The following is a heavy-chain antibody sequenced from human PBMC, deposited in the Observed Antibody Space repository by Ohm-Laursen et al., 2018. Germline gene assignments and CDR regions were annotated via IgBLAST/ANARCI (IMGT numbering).Heavy chain of an antibody. V-gene: IGHV3-53*01. CDR1: GFTFSGYA. D-gene: IGHD2-2*01. J-gene: IGHJ4*02. Sequence: GSLRLSCAASGFTFSGYAMSWVRQAPGKGLEWVSVIYSGGSTYYADSVKGRFTISRDNSKNTLYLQMNSLRAEDTAVYYCASLTMSFDYWGQGTLVTVSS. CDR2: IYSGGST. CDR3: ASLTMSFDY.